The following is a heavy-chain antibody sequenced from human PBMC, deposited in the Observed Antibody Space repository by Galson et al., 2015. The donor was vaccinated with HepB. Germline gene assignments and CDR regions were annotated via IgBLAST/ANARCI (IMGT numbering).Heavy chain of an antibody. CDR3: ARALSGFDDYGGKVLYYFDY. D-gene: IGHD4-23*01. J-gene: IGHJ4*02. CDR2: IKQDGSEK. CDR1: GFTFSSYW. V-gene: IGHV3-7*03. Sequence: SLRLSCAASGFTFSSYWMSWVRQAPGKGLEWVANIKQDGSEKYYVDSVKGRFTISRDNAKNSLYLQMNSLRAKDTAVYYCARALSGFDDYGGKVLYYFDYWGQGTLVTVSS.